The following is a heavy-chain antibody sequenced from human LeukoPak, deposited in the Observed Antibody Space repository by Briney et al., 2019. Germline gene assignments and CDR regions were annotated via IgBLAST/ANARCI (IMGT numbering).Heavy chain of an antibody. CDR1: GFTFSSYW. Sequence: GGSLRLSCAASGFTFSSYWMHWVRQAPGKGLVWVSRINSDGSSTSYADSVKGRFTISRDNAKNTLYLQMNSLRAEDTAVYYCAREGYDFWSGYSFDYWGRGTLVTVSS. D-gene: IGHD3-3*01. V-gene: IGHV3-74*01. CDR3: AREGYDFWSGYSFDY. CDR2: INSDGSST. J-gene: IGHJ4*02.